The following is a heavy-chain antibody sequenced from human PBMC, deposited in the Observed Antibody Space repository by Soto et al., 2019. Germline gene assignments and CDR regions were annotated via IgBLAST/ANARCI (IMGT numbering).Heavy chain of an antibody. CDR3: ARQGPFLDEGWFDP. CDR2: IYYSGST. D-gene: IGHD3-3*01. Sequence: SETLSLTCTVSGGSISSSSYYWGWIRQPPGKGLEWIGSIYYSGSTYYNPSLKSRVTISVDTSKNQFSLKLSSVTAADTAVYYCARQGPFLDEGWFDPWGQGTLVTVSS. CDR1: GGSISSSSYY. V-gene: IGHV4-39*01. J-gene: IGHJ5*02.